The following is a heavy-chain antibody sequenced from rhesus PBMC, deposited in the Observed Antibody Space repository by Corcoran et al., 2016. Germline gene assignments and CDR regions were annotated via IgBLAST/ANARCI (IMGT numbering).Heavy chain of an antibody. CDR1: CGSIRDDYY. J-gene: IGHJ4*01. CDR2: ISGSGGGT. CDR3: ARGDY. Sequence: QVQLQASGPGLVKPSETLSLTCAVSCGSIRDDYYWSWIRPPPRKGLEWIVYISGSGGGTNYNPSLKNRVTISIDTSKNQFSLKLSSVTAADTAVYYCARGDYWGQGVRVTVSS. V-gene: IGHV4-106*01.